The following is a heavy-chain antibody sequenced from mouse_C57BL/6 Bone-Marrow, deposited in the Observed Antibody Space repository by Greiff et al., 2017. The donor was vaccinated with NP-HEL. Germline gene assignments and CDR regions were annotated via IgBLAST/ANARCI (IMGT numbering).Heavy chain of an antibody. D-gene: IGHD1-1*01. V-gene: IGHV2-5*01. CDR1: GFSLTSYG. CDR2: IWRGGST. CDR3: ARRITTVPLYAMDY. J-gene: IGHJ4*01. Sequence: QVQLKQSGPGLVQPSQSLSITCTVSGFSLTSYGVHWVRQSPGKGLEWLGVIWRGGSTDYNAAFMSRLSITKDNAKSQVFFKMNSLQADDTAIYYCARRITTVPLYAMDYWGQGTSVTVSS.